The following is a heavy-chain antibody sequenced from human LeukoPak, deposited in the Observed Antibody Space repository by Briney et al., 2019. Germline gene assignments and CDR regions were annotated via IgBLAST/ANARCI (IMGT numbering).Heavy chain of an antibody. Sequence: SETLSLTCTVSGGSISSSYYWSWIRQPPGKGLEWIGEINHSGSTNYNPSLKSRVTISVDTSKNQFSLKLSSVTAADTAVYYCARGQFLEWLLYSYYFDYWGQGTLVTVSS. J-gene: IGHJ4*02. CDR1: GGSISSSYY. CDR3: ARGQFLEWLLYSYYFDY. D-gene: IGHD3-3*01. CDR2: INHSGST. V-gene: IGHV4-34*01.